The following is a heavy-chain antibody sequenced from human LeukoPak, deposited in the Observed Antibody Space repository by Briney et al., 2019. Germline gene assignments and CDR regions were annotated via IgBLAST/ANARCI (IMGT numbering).Heavy chain of an antibody. Sequence: SETLSLTCTVSGGSISSSSYYWGWIRQPPGKGLEWIGSIYYSGSTCYNPSLKSRVTISVDTSKNQFSLKLSSVTAADTAVYYCARLIAVAGTAPYYFDYWGQGTLVTVSS. CDR1: GGSISSSSYY. CDR3: ARLIAVAGTAPYYFDY. D-gene: IGHD6-19*01. J-gene: IGHJ4*02. CDR2: IYYSGST. V-gene: IGHV4-39*01.